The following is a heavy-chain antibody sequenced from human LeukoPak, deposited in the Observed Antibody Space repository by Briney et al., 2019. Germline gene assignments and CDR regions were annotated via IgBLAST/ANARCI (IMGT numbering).Heavy chain of an antibody. V-gene: IGHV5-51*01. CDR3: ARQHYDSSGYYLQYYFDY. CDR1: GYSFTTYW. Sequence: GEALKISCKGSGYSFTTYWIGWVRLMPGKGLEWMGIIYPGDSDVKHSPSFQGQVTISADKSISTAYLQWSSLKASDTAMYYCARQHYDSSGYYLQYYFDYWGQGTPVTVSS. CDR2: IYPGDSDV. J-gene: IGHJ4*02. D-gene: IGHD3-22*01.